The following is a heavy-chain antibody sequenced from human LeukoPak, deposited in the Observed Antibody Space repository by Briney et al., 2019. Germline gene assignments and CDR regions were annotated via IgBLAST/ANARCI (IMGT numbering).Heavy chain of an antibody. V-gene: IGHV3-33*05. CDR3: ARVRPGSNYVDFDY. CDR1: GFTFSSCG. D-gene: IGHD4-11*01. J-gene: IGHJ4*02. Sequence: PGGSLRLSCAASGFTFSSCGMHWVRQAPGKGLEWVAVISYDGSNKYYAGSVKGRFTISRDNSKSTLYLQMNSLRAEDTAVYYCARVRPGSNYVDFDYWGQGTLATVSS. CDR2: ISYDGSNK.